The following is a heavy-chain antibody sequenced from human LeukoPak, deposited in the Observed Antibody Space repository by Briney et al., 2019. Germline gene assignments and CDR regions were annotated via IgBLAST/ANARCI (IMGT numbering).Heavy chain of an antibody. CDR3: ARAGTSGLRWFDP. J-gene: IGHJ5*02. V-gene: IGHV5-51*01. D-gene: IGHD1-1*01. CDR1: GYSLGIYW. CDR2: IYAGHSDT. Sequence: GEALKLSCKWSGYSLGIYWIGWVGHMPGKGLEWMGIIYAGHSDTRYNPSFQGQVTISADKSITTAYLQWSSLKASDTAMYYCARAGTSGLRWFDPWGQGTLVTVSS.